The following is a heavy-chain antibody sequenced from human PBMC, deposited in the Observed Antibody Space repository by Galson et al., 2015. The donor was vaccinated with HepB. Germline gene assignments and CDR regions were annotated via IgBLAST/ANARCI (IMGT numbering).Heavy chain of an antibody. CDR1: GFTFSSYA. D-gene: IGHD3-10*01. J-gene: IGHJ3*02. CDR3: ARGRMVRGLSLRYDAVDI. CDR2: ISFDGFNK. V-gene: IGHV3-30*04. Sequence: SLRLSCAGSGFTFSSYAMHWVRQAPGKGLEWVAVISFDGFNKYYADSVKGRFTISRDNSKNTLYLQMNSLSAEDTAMYYCARGRMVRGLSLRYDAVDIWGQGTMVTVSS.